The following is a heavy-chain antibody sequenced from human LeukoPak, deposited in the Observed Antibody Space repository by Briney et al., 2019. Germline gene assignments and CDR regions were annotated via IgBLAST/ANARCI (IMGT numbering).Heavy chain of an antibody. CDR1: GYTFTSYG. V-gene: IGHV1-18*01. J-gene: IGHJ6*03. CDR3: ARDGDDILTGGYYYYMDV. CDR2: ISAYNGNT. D-gene: IGHD3-9*01. Sequence: GASVTVSCTASGYTFTSYGISWVRQAPGQGLEWMGWISAYNGNTNYAQKLQGRVTITTDTSTSTAYMELRSLRSDDTAVYYCARDGDDILTGGYYYYMDVWGKGTTVTVSS.